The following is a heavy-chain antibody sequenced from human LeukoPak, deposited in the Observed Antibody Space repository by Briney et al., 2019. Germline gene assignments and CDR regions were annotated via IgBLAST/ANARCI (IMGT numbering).Heavy chain of an antibody. CDR3: ARRSGYDLDY. CDR1: GYSISSGYY. J-gene: IGHJ4*02. CDR2: VYHVGTT. D-gene: IGHD5-12*01. V-gene: IGHV4-38-2*02. Sequence: SETLSLTCTASGYSISSGYYWGWIRQPPGKGLEWIVVYHVGTTDYNPSLRSRVTISVDTSKNQFSLKLSSVTAADTAVYYCARRSGYDLDYWGQGTLVTVSS.